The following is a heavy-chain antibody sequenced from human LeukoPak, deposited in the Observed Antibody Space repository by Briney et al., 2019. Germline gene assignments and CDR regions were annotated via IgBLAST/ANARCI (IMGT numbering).Heavy chain of an antibody. CDR2: INHSGST. J-gene: IGHJ4*02. CDR3: ARGPGYSSL. D-gene: IGHD6-13*01. V-gene: IGHV4-34*01. Sequence: SETLSLTCAVYGGSFSGYYWSWIRQPPGKGLEWIGEINHSGSTNYNPSLKSRVTISVDTSKNQFSLKLSSVTAADTAVYYCARGPGYSSLWGQGTLVTVSS. CDR1: GGSFSGYY.